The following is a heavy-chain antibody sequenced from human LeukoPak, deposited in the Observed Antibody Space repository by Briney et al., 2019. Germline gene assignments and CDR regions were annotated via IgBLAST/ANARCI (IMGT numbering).Heavy chain of an antibody. D-gene: IGHD3-3*01. J-gene: IGHJ4*02. CDR3: AKPPITYYDFWSGYGHFDY. CDR1: GFTFSSYA. Sequence: GGSLRLSCAASGFTFSSYAMSWVRQAPGKGLEWVSAISGSGGSTYYADSVKGRFTISRDNSKNTLYLQMNSLRAEDTAVYYCAKPPITYYDFWSGYGHFDYWGQGTLVTVSS. V-gene: IGHV3-23*01. CDR2: ISGSGGST.